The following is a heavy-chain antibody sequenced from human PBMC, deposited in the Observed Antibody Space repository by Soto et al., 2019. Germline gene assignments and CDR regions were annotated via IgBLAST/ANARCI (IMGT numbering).Heavy chain of an antibody. D-gene: IGHD6-6*01. CDR2: IWYDGSNK. J-gene: IGHJ3*02. Sequence: GGSLRLSCAASGFTFSSYGMHWVRQAPGKGLEWVAVIWYDGSNKYYADSVKGRFTISRDNSKNTLYLQMNSLRAEDTAVYYCARDPVTPTSAARGKWGAFDIWGQGTMVTVSS. V-gene: IGHV3-33*01. CDR1: GFTFSSYG. CDR3: ARDPVTPTSAARGKWGAFDI.